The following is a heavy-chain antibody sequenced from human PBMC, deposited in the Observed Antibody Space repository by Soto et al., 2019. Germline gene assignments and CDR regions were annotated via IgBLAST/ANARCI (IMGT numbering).Heavy chain of an antibody. J-gene: IGHJ4*02. D-gene: IGHD2-21*02. V-gene: IGHV5-10-1*01. CDR3: ARQNHGGDSTYLDY. Sequence: PGESLKISCEVSGYSFANFWISWVRQMPGQGLKCLATIDCSHSYTRYSPSFQGRVTISADRSLHTAYLHFSSLQASDTAIYFCARQNHGGDSTYLDYWGQGALVTVSS. CDR1: GYSFANFW. CDR2: IDCSHSYT.